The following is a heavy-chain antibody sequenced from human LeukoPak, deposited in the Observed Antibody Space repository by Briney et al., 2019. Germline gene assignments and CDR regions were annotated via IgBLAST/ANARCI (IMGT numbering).Heavy chain of an antibody. CDR1: GFTFSSYA. V-gene: IGHV3-23*01. Sequence: GGSLRLSCAAAGFTFSSYAMSWVRQAPGKGLEWVSAISTSGVSTHYADSVKGRFSISRDNAKNTLYLQMNSLRAEDTAVYYCARGLSGYASSLGYWGRGTLVTVSA. D-gene: IGHD6-6*01. CDR2: ISTSGVST. CDR3: ARGLSGYASSLGY. J-gene: IGHJ4*02.